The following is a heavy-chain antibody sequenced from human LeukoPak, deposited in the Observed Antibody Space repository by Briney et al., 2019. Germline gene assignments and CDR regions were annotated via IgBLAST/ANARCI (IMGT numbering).Heavy chain of an antibody. CDR2: IYYSGSI. D-gene: IGHD5-18*01. J-gene: IGHJ3*02. CDR1: GGSISSYY. Sequence: KSSETLSLTCTVSGGSISSYYWSWIRQPPGKGLEWIGYIYYSGSIDYNPSLRSRVTISVDTSKSQFSLKLSSVTAADTAVYYCASGRGLYSFYAFDIWGQGTMVTVSS. CDR3: ASGRGLYSFYAFDI. V-gene: IGHV4-59*01.